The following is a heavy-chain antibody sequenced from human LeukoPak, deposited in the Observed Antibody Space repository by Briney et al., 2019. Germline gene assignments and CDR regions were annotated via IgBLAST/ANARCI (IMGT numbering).Heavy chain of an antibody. J-gene: IGHJ6*04. CDR2: IWFDGTYK. V-gene: IGHV3-33*06. D-gene: IGHD3-3*02. CDR1: GFTFNTYA. CDR3: AKDSSMDV. Sequence: GGSLRLSCAASGFTFNTYAMHWVRQAPGKGLEWVAVIWFDGTYKYYGDSVKGRFTISRDNPKNRLFLQMNSLRAEDTAVYYCAKDSSMDVWGKGTTVTVSS.